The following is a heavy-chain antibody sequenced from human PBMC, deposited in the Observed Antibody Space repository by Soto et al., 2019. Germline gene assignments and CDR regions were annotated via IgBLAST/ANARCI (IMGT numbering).Heavy chain of an antibody. J-gene: IGHJ6*02. CDR2: ISAYNGST. D-gene: IGHD6-19*01. V-gene: IGHV1-18*01. Sequence: QVQLLQSGAEVKKPGASVKVSCKASGYTFTSYGISWVRQAPGQGLEWMGWISAYNGSTNYPQNLQGRVTMTTDTSTSSAYMVLRSLRSEDKGVYFCATDAVAAIEGGHYCYGMDGWGQGTTVTVSS. CDR1: GYTFTSYG. CDR3: ATDAVAAIEGGHYCYGMDG.